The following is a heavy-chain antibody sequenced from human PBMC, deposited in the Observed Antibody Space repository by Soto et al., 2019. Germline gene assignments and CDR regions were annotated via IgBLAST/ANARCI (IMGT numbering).Heavy chain of an antibody. CDR1: GGFLSESY. CDR2: INHVGGT. D-gene: IGHD3-16*01. CDR3: VRIRYQLPSSVLWLDP. Sequence: SETLSLTCAVYGGFLSESYWTWIRQPPGKGLEWIGEINHVGGTNYNPSLKSRVTMSVDTSQNQFSLRLISVTAADTAMYFCVRIRYQLPSSVLWLDPWGQGTPVTVYS. J-gene: IGHJ5*02. V-gene: IGHV4-34*01.